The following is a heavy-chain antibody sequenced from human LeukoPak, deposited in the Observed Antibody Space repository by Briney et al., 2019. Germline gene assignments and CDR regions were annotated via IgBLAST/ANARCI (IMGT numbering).Heavy chain of an antibody. V-gene: IGHV3-30*04. Sequence: GGSLRLSCAASGFTFSFYTMYWVRQAPGKGLEWVAFISYDGSYEYYTDSVKGRFTISRDNSKNTLYLQMNSLRAEDTAVYYCAKALYDILTGYYNVWGFDYWGQGTLVTVSS. J-gene: IGHJ4*02. CDR1: GFTFSFYT. CDR3: AKALYDILTGYYNVWGFDY. D-gene: IGHD3-9*01. CDR2: ISYDGSYE.